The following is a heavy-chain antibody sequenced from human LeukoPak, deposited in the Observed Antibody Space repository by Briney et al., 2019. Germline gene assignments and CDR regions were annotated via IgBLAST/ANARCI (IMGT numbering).Heavy chain of an antibody. Sequence: QAGGSLRLSCAASGFIVSNYEMNWVRQAPGKGLEWVSYISSSGSTRYYADSVKGRFTISRDNSKNTLYLQMNSLRAEDTAVYYCAKPSYSSGWYPPWRNWGQGTLVTVSS. CDR2: ISSSGSTR. J-gene: IGHJ4*02. V-gene: IGHV3-48*03. CDR3: AKPSYSSGWYPPWRN. D-gene: IGHD6-19*01. CDR1: GFIVSNYE.